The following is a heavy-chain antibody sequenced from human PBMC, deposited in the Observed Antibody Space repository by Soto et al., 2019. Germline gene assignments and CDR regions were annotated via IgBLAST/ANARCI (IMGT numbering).Heavy chain of an antibody. J-gene: IGHJ4*02. CDR3: AKDIHSSSCHGDFDS. V-gene: IGHV3-23*01. Sequence: GGSLRLSCAASGFTFSSYAMSWVRQAPGKGLEWVSAISGSGGSTYYADSVKGRFTISRDNSKNTLYLQMNSLRAEDTAVYYCAKDIHSSSCHGDFDSWGKGTLVTVSS. CDR2: ISGSGGST. CDR1: GFTFSSYA. D-gene: IGHD6-13*01.